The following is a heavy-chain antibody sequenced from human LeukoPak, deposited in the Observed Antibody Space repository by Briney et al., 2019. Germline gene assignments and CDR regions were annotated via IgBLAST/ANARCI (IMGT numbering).Heavy chain of an antibody. CDR1: GCTLTELS. CDR3: ARVERRLDWFDP. Sequence: ASVKVSCKVSGCTLTELSMHWVRQAPGKGLEWMGGFDPEDGETIYAQKFQGRVTMTEDTSTDTAYMELSSLRSEDTAVYYCARVERRLDWFDPWGQGTLVTVSS. CDR2: FDPEDGET. J-gene: IGHJ5*02. V-gene: IGHV1-24*01. D-gene: IGHD3-9*01.